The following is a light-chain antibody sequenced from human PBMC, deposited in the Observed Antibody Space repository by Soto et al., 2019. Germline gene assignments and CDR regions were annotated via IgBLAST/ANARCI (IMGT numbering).Light chain of an antibody. V-gene: IGKV1-5*01. Sequence: DIQMTQSPSTLSSSVGDRVTITCRASQSISSWLAWYQQKPGQAPKLLIYDASSLESGVPSRFSGSGSGTAVTLTISSLQPADFATYYCQQYNSYPYTFGQGTKLEIK. J-gene: IGKJ2*01. CDR3: QQYNSYPYT. CDR1: QSISSW. CDR2: DAS.